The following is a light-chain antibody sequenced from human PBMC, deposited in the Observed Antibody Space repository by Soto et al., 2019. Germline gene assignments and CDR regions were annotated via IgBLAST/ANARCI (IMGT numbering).Light chain of an antibody. CDR2: GES. J-gene: IGKJ5*01. Sequence: EIVRTQSPATLSVSPGERATLSCRASQSVSSNLAWYQQKPGQAPRLLIYGESTRATGIQARFSGSGSGTEFTLTIRSMQPDDFATYYCQKYNSYSTVGQGTGLEIK. CDR1: QSVSSN. CDR3: QKYNSYST. V-gene: IGKV3-15*01.